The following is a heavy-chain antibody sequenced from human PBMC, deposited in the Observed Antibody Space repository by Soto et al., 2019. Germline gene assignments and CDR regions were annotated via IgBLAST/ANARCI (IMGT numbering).Heavy chain of an antibody. CDR3: ARDHYYDSSGYYPPHFDY. CDR1: GFTFSSYD. V-gene: IGHV3-23*01. Sequence: PGGSLRLSCAASGFTFSSYDMSWVRQAPGKGLECVSGISGSGGSTYYADSVKGRFTISRDNSKNTLYLQMGSLRAEDMAVYYCARDHYYDSSGYYPPHFDYWGQGTLVTVSS. D-gene: IGHD3-22*01. CDR2: ISGSGGST. J-gene: IGHJ4*02.